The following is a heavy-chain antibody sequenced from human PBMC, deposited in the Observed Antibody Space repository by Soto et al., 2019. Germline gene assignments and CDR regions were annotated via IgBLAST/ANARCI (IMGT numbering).Heavy chain of an antibody. Sequence: EVQLVESGGGLVKPGGSLRLSCAASGFTFSSYSMNWVRQAPGKGLEWVSSISSSSSYIYYADSVKGRFTISRDNAKNALYPQMNSGRAEDTDVYYCAREQGVANEGGGGDYYYYGMDVWGQGTTVTVSS. J-gene: IGHJ6*02. V-gene: IGHV3-21*01. D-gene: IGHD5-12*01. CDR1: GFTFSSYS. CDR3: AREQGVANEGGGGDYYYYGMDV. CDR2: ISSSSSYI.